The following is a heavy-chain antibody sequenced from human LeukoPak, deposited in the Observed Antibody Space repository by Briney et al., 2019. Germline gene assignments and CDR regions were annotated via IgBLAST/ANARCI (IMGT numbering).Heavy chain of an antibody. CDR3: ARVDDRGHYYDSSGPRKLFDY. CDR2: IIPIFGTA. J-gene: IGHJ4*02. V-gene: IGHV1-69*13. CDR1: GGTVRRFA. Sequence: GASVTVSCKASGGTVRRFAINWVRQAPGQGLEWMGEIIPIFGTASYAQKFQGRVTITADESTGTAYMELSSLRSEDTAVYYCARVDDRGHYYDSSGPRKLFDYWGQGTLVTVSS. D-gene: IGHD3-22*01.